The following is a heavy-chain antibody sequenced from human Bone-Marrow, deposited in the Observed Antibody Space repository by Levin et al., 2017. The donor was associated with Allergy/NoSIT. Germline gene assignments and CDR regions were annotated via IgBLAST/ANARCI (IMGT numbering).Heavy chain of an antibody. V-gene: IGHV1-18*01. Sequence: ASVKVSCKASGYTFTSYGISWVRQAPGQGLEWMGWISAHNGNTNYAQKLQGRVTMTTDTSTSTAYMELRSLRSDDTAVYYCARVAGGSYDILTGYYLGSYYGMDVWGQGTTVTVSS. D-gene: IGHD3-9*01. CDR3: ARVAGGSYDILTGYYLGSYYGMDV. CDR1: GYTFTSYG. J-gene: IGHJ6*02. CDR2: ISAHNGNT.